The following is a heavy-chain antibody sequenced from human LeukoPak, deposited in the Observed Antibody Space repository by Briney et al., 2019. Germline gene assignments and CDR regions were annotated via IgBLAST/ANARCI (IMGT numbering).Heavy chain of an antibody. CDR3: AREIVGATTRYFDY. CDR1: GGXFSSYA. D-gene: IGHD1-26*01. V-gene: IGHV1-69*01. CDR2: IIPIFGTA. J-gene: IGHJ4*02. Sequence: SVKVSCRASGGXFSSYAMSWVRQAPGQGLEWLGGIIPIFGTANYAQKFQGRVTITADESTSTAYMELSSLRSEDTAVYYCAREIVGATTRYFDYWGQGTLVTVSS.